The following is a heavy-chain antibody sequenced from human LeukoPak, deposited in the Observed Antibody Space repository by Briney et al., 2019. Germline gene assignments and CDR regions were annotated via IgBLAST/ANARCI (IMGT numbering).Heavy chain of an antibody. J-gene: IGHJ5*02. Sequence: GGSLRLSCAASGFTFSSYAMSWVRQAPGKGLEWVSAISGSGGSTYYADSVKGRFTISRDNSKNTLYLQMNSLRAEDTAVYYCAKDVGPGEYGGYANWFDPWGQGTLVTVSS. CDR3: AKDVGPGEYGGYANWFDP. D-gene: IGHD5-12*01. V-gene: IGHV3-23*01. CDR1: GFTFSSYA. CDR2: ISGSGGST.